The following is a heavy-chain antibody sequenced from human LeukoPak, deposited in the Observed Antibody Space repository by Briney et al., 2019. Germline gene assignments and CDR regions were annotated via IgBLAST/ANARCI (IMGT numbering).Heavy chain of an antibody. J-gene: IGHJ4*02. V-gene: IGHV4-59*01. CDR1: GGSISSYY. D-gene: IGHD4-17*01. Sequence: SETLSPTCTVSGGSISSYYWSWIRQPPGKGLEWIGYIYYSGSTNYNPSLKSRVTISVDTSKSQFSLKLSSVTAADTAVYYCASGVGDHFDYWGQGTLVTVSS. CDR3: ASGVGDHFDY. CDR2: IYYSGST.